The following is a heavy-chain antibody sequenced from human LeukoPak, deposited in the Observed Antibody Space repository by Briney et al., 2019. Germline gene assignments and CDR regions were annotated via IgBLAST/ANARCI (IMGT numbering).Heavy chain of an antibody. CDR3: AKGPRITMVRGGQWYYYMDV. CDR1: GYTFTGYY. Sequence: GASVKVSCKASGYTFTGYYMHWVRQAPGQGLEWMGRINPHSGGTNYAQKFQGRVTMTRDTSTSTVYMELSSLRSEDTAVYYCAKGPRITMVRGGQWYYYMDVWGKGTTVTISS. J-gene: IGHJ6*03. D-gene: IGHD3-10*01. V-gene: IGHV1-2*02. CDR2: INPHSGGT.